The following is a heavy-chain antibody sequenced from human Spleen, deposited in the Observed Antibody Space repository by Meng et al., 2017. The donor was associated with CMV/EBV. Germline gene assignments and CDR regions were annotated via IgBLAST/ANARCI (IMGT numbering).Heavy chain of an antibody. D-gene: IGHD3-16*01. Sequence: CSVSGDSLSSSDYSWGWIRQPPGKGLEWIGGIHYTGSTYYNPSLESRVSISVDTSKNYFSLRLRSVAAADTAVYYCASHQSPGEAFDSWGQGTLVTVSS. CDR3: ASHQSPGEAFDS. J-gene: IGHJ4*02. CDR1: GDSLSSSDYS. V-gene: IGHV4-39*02. CDR2: IHYTGST.